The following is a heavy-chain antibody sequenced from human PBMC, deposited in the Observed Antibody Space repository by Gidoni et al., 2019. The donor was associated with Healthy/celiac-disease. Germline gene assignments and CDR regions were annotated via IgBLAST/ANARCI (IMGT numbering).Heavy chain of an antibody. D-gene: IGHD3-3*01. Sequence: QLQLQESGPGLVKPSETLSLTCTVSGGSISSSSYHWGWIRQPPGKGLEWIGSIYYSGSNYSNPSLKSRVTISVDTSKTQFSLKLSSVTAADTAVYYGARASSITIFGVVIFVEDYGMDVWGQGTTVTVSS. CDR3: ARASSITIFGVVIFVEDYGMDV. V-gene: IGHV4-39*07. CDR1: GGSISSSSYH. CDR2: IYYSGSN. J-gene: IGHJ6*02.